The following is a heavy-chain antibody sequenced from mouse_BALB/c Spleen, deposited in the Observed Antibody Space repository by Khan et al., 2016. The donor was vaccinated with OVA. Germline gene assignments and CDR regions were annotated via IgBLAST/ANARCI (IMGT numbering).Heavy chain of an antibody. Sequence: VQLQESGAELARPGASVKLSCKASGYTFTSYWMQWVKQRPGQGLEWIGAIYPGDGDTRYTQKFKDKATLTADKSSSTAYMQLSSLASEDSAVYYCTREVYYGNNAWFAYWGQGTLVTVSA. CDR2: IYPGDGDT. CDR3: TREVYYGNNAWFAY. CDR1: GYTFTSYW. J-gene: IGHJ3*01. D-gene: IGHD2-1*01. V-gene: IGHV1-87*01.